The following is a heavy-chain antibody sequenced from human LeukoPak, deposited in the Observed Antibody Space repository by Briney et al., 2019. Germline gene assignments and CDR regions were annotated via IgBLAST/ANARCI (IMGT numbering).Heavy chain of an antibody. J-gene: IGHJ3*02. V-gene: IGHV3-30*02. CDR1: GLTFSSYE. D-gene: IGHD2-15*01. Sequence: GGSLRLSCAASGLTFSSYEMNRVRQAPGKGLDGVAFIRYDGSNKYYADSVKGRFTISRDNSKNTLYLQMNSLRAEDTAIYSCARPRLEYCSGGSCFDAFDIWGQGTMVTVSS. CDR2: IRYDGSNK. CDR3: ARPRLEYCSGGSCFDAFDI.